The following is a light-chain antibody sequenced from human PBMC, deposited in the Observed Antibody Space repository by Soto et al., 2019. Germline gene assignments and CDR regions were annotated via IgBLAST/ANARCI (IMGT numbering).Light chain of an antibody. Sequence: EIVLRQSPGTLSLSPGERATLSCGASQSVSSSYLAWYQQKLGQAPRLLIYGASSRATGIPDRFSGSGSGTEFTLTISSLQSEDFAVYYCQQYNDWPTFGQGTKVDIK. CDR2: GAS. CDR3: QQYNDWPT. J-gene: IGKJ1*01. CDR1: QSVSSSY. V-gene: IGKV3-20*01.